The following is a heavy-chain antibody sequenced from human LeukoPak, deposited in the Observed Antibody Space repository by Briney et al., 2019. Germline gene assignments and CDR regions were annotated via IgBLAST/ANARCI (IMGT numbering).Heavy chain of an antibody. V-gene: IGHV3-9*01. CDR2: INWDGGRI. CDR1: GFTFDDHA. J-gene: IGHJ3*02. Sequence: GGSLRLSCAASGFTFDDHAMYWARQAPGKGLEWVSGINWDGGRIGYADAVKGRFTISRDSAKNSLYLQMNSLRTEDTALYYCARASYYYDTSGLGAFDIWGQGTLVTVSS. CDR3: ARASYYYDTSGLGAFDI. D-gene: IGHD3-22*01.